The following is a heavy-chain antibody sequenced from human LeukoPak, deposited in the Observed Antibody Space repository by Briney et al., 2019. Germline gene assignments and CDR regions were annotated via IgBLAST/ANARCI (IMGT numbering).Heavy chain of an antibody. Sequence: GGSLRLSCAASGFTFSSYSMNWVRQAPGKGLEWVSYISSSSSTIYYADSVKGRFTISRDNSKNTLYLQMNSLRAEDTAVYYCAKENSGWYFDYWGQGTLVTVSS. J-gene: IGHJ4*02. V-gene: IGHV3-48*01. CDR3: AKENSGWYFDY. CDR2: ISSSSSTI. D-gene: IGHD6-19*01. CDR1: GFTFSSYS.